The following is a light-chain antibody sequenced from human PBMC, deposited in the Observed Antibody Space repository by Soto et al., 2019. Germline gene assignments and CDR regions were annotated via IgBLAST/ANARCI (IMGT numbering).Light chain of an antibody. CDR3: ATWDGSLSGVV. CDR1: TSNIGSKT. J-gene: IGLJ3*02. Sequence: QTVVTQPPSASGTPGQRVTISCSGSTSNIGSKTVNWYRQLPGTAPKLLIYNTNQRPSGVPDRFSGSTSGTSASLAINGLQSEDEADYYCATWDGSLSGVVFGGRTKVTVL. CDR2: NTN. V-gene: IGLV1-44*01.